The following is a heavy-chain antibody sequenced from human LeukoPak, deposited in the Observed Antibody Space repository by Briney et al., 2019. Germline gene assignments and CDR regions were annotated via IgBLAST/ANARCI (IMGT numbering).Heavy chain of an antibody. CDR3: ARDSTVFDAFDI. J-gene: IGHJ3*02. Sequence: GGSLRLSCAASGFTFSSYSMNWVRQAPGKGLEYVSGISKNGGTTSYGNSVKGRFTISRDTSKNTLYLQMGSLRAEDMAIYYCARDSTVFDAFDIWGQGTMVTVS. CDR1: GFTFSSYS. D-gene: IGHD4-17*01. V-gene: IGHV3-64*01. CDR2: ISKNGGTT.